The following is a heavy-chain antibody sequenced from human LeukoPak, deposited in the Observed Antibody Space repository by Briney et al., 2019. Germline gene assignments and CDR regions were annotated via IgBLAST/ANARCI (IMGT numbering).Heavy chain of an antibody. CDR3: ARGRHAYNYGGFDY. CDR1: GGSISSYY. V-gene: IGHV4-59*01. J-gene: IGHJ4*02. Sequence: SETLSHTCTVSGGSISSYYWSWIRQPPGKGLEWIGNIYYSGSTNYNPSLKSRVTISVDTSRNQFSLKLSSVTAADTAVYYCARGRHAYNYGGFDYWGQGTLVTVSS. CDR2: IYYSGST. D-gene: IGHD5-24*01.